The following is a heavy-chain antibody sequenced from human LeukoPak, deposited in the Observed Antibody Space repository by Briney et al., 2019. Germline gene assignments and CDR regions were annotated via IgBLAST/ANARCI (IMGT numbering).Heavy chain of an antibody. CDR2: MRASGSST. CDR1: GLTFSSYS. V-gene: IGHV3-23*01. CDR3: AKDAAGPEY. Sequence: GGSLRLACAVSGLTFSSYSMSWVRHAPGKGLYWVSGMRASGSSTYYADSVKGRFTISRDNSKNTLFRQMNSLRAEDTAVYYCAKDAAGPEYWGQGTLVTVSS. D-gene: IGHD6-13*01. J-gene: IGHJ4*02.